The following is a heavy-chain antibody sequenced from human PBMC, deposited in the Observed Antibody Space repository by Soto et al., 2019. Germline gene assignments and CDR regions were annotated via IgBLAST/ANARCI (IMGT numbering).Heavy chain of an antibody. J-gene: IGHJ4*02. CDR1: GGSISSSSYY. V-gene: IGHV4-39*01. CDR2: IYYSGST. Sequence: QLQLQESGPGLVKPSETLSLTCTISGGSISSSSYYWGWIRQPPGKGLEWIGTIYYSGSTYYNPSLNSRVTISVDTSKNPFSLKLSSVTAADTAVYYCSRLPSIDSWGQGTLVTVSS. CDR3: SRLPSIDS.